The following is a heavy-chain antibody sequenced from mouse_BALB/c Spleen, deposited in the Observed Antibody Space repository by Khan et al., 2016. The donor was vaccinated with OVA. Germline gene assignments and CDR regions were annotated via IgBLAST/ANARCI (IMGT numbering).Heavy chain of an antibody. CDR3: TNHGSSSAWFTY. D-gene: IGHD1-1*01. CDR2: INPSTDYT. CDR1: GYTFTSYW. Sequence: QVQLKQSGAELAKPGASMKMSCKASGYTFTSYWMHWVKQRPGQGLEWIGYINPSTDYTEYNQKFKDKATLTADKSSSTAYMQLTSLSSEDSAVYYCTNHGSSSAWFTYWGQGTLVTVSA. J-gene: IGHJ3*01. V-gene: IGHV1-7*01.